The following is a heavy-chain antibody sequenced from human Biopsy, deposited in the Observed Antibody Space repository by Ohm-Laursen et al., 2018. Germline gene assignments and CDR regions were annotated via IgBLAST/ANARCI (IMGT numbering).Heavy chain of an antibody. CDR1: GFSFSSYW. J-gene: IGHJ4*02. CDR3: TNHYCGGITCLMNF. Sequence: SLRLSCAASGFSFSSYWMHWVRQGPGKGLVWVSRINIDGSTTRYADPVKGRFTISRDNSRNTLYLQMNSLRAEDTAVYFCTNHYCGGITCLMNFWGQGTLVTVSS. CDR2: INIDGSTT. V-gene: IGHV3-74*01. D-gene: IGHD2-21*01.